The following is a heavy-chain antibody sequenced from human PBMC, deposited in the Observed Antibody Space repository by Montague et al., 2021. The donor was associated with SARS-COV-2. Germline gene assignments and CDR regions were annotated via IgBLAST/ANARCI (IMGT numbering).Heavy chain of an antibody. V-gene: IGHV3-30*04. D-gene: IGHD3-22*01. CDR1: GFTFSSHP. CDR3: ARGRQWLVLGQVDY. CDR2: ISFDGSSN. J-gene: IGHJ4*02. Sequence: SLRLSCAASGFTFSSHPMHWVRQAPGNGLEWVAVISFDGSSNYYVDSMKGRLTISRDNSKNPLFLQMNSLRVEDTAVYYCARGRQWLVLGQVDYWGQGTLVTVSS.